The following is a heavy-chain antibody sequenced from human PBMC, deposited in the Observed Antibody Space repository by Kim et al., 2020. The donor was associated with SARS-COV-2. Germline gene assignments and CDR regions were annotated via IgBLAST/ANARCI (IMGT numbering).Heavy chain of an antibody. V-gene: IGHV4-31*03. Sequence: SETLSLTCTVSGGSISSGGYYWSWIRQHPGKGLEWIGYIYYSGSTYYNPSLKSRVTISVDTSKNQFSLKLSSVTAADTAVYYCARVERHYDSSGHIRTGYYFDYWGQGTLVTVSS. CDR2: IYYSGST. D-gene: IGHD3-22*01. CDR1: GGSISSGGYY. J-gene: IGHJ4*02. CDR3: ARVERHYDSSGHIRTGYYFDY.